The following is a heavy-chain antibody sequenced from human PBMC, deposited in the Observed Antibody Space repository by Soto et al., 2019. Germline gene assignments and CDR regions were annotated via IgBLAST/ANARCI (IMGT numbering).Heavy chain of an antibody. Sequence: GASVKVSCKASGYTFTSYAMHWVRQAPGQRLEWMGWINAGNGNTKYSQKFQGRVTITRDTSASTAYMELSSLRSEDTAVYYCARSSGWYSTGGLFDYWGQGTLVTVSS. D-gene: IGHD6-19*01. V-gene: IGHV1-3*01. CDR1: GYTFTSYA. J-gene: IGHJ4*02. CDR3: ARSSGWYSTGGLFDY. CDR2: INAGNGNT.